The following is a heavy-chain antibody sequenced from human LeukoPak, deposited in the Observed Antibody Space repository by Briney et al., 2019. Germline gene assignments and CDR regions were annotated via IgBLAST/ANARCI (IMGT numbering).Heavy chain of an antibody. V-gene: IGHV3-21*01. CDR2: ISSSSSYI. J-gene: IGHJ4*02. Sequence: GGSLRLSCAASGFTFSSYSMNWVRQAPGKRLEWVSSISSSSSYIYYADSVKGRFTISRDNAKNSLYLQMNSLRAEDTAVYYCARDNAAAAGTRFDYWGQGTLVTVSS. D-gene: IGHD6-13*01. CDR1: GFTFSSYS. CDR3: ARDNAAAAGTRFDY.